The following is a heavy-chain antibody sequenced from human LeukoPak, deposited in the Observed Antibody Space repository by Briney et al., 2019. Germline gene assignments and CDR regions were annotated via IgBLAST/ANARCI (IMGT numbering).Heavy chain of an antibody. V-gene: IGHV3-30*18. Sequence: GGSLRLSCAASGFSFSSHGMHWVRQAPGKGLEWVAVISNDGTFKLYGDSVKGRFTISRDDSKNTLYLQMNSLKIEDTAVYYCAKDRAFQAAGVTDYWGQGTLVTVSS. CDR1: GFSFSSHG. J-gene: IGHJ4*02. CDR3: AKDRAFQAAGVTDY. D-gene: IGHD3-10*01. CDR2: ISNDGTFK.